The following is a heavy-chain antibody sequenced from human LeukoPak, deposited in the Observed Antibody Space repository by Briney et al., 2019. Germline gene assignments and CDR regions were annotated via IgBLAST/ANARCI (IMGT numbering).Heavy chain of an antibody. CDR1: GFTFSRHG. CDR3: AREAAWGNWYFDH. J-gene: IGHJ2*01. CDR2: IGDTGRAK. Sequence: PGGSLRLSCVASGFTFSRHGVHWVRQAPGKGLEWVAVIGDTGRAKYYADSVEGRFTASRDNFKNTLYLEMNSLRYDDTALYYCAREAAWGNWYFDHWGRGTLVTVSS. V-gene: IGHV3-30*03. D-gene: IGHD3-16*01.